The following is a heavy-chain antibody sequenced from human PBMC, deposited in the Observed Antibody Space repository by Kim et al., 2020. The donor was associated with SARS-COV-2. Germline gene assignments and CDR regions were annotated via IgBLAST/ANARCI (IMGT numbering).Heavy chain of an antibody. CDR3: WGYYDRPAFSYYGMDV. CDR1: GFTFSSYS. CDR2: ISSSSSTI. J-gene: IGHJ6*02. Sequence: GGSLRLSCAASGFTFSSYSMNWVRQAPGKGLEWVSYISSSSSTIYYADSVKGRFTISRDNAKNSLYLQMNSLRDEDTAVYYCWGYYDRPAFSYYGMDVWGQGTTVTVSS. V-gene: IGHV3-48*02. D-gene: IGHD3-22*01.